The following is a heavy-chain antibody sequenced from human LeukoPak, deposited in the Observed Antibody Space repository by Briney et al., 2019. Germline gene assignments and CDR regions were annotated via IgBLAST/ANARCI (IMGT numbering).Heavy chain of an antibody. CDR1: GGSISSGPYF. J-gene: IGHJ5*02. D-gene: IGHD2/OR15-2a*01. Sequence: SETLSLTCSVSGGSISSGPYFWSWIRQSPGQGLEWIGYIYYSGSTNYNPSLKSRVTISVDTSRNQFSLKLSSVTAADTAVYYCASINYFNWFDPWGQGTLVTVSS. CDR3: ASINYFNWFDP. V-gene: IGHV4-61*01. CDR2: IYYSGST.